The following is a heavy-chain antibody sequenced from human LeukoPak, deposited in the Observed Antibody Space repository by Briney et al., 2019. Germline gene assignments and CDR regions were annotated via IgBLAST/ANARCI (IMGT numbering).Heavy chain of an antibody. D-gene: IGHD4-17*01. V-gene: IGHV4-59*01. CDR2: IYYSGST. J-gene: IGHJ3*02. Sequence: PSETLSLTCTVSGGSINNYYWSWIRQSPGKGLEWIGYIYYSGSTNYNPSLKSRVTISVDTSKNHFSLKLSSVTAADTAVYYCARVVTTVDAFDIWGQGTTVTVSS. CDR1: GGSINNYY. CDR3: ARVVTTVDAFDI.